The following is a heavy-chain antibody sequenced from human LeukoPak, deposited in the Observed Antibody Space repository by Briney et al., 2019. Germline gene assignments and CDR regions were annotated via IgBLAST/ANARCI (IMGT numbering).Heavy chain of an antibody. CDR3: AKDLAHYVSAFDI. Sequence: GGSLRLSCAASGFTFSSYWMSWVRQAPGKGLEWVANIKQDGSEKYYVDSVKGRFTISRDNAKNSLYLQMNSLRAEDTALYYCAKDLAHYVSAFDIWGQGTMVTVSS. V-gene: IGHV3-7*03. CDR2: IKQDGSEK. CDR1: GFTFSSYW. D-gene: IGHD4/OR15-4a*01. J-gene: IGHJ3*02.